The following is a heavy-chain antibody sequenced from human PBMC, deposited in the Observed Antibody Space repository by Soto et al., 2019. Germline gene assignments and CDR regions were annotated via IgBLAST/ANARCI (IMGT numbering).Heavy chain of an antibody. D-gene: IGHD2-15*01. CDR2: INPNSGGT. Sequence: ASVKVSCKASGYTFTGYYMHWVRQAPGQGLEWMGWINPNSGGTNYAQKFQGRVTMTRDTSISTAYMELSRLRSDDTAVYYCARDTATVLSYYYYYGMDVWGQGTTVTVSS. CDR3: ARDTATVLSYYYYYGMDV. CDR1: GYTFTGYY. V-gene: IGHV1-2*02. J-gene: IGHJ6*02.